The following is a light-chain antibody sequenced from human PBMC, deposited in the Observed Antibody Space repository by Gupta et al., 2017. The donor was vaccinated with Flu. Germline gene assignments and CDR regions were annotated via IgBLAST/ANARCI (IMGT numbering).Light chain of an antibody. J-gene: IGLJ3*02. Sequence: QSVLTQPPSASGTPGQRVTISCSGSSSNIGSNYVYWYQQLPGTAPKRLIYRNNQRPSGVPDRCSGSKAGTSASLAISGLRSEDEAEYDCAAWDDSLSGRVFGGGTKLTVL. CDR1: SSNIGSNY. CDR3: AAWDDSLSGRV. CDR2: RNN. V-gene: IGLV1-47*01.